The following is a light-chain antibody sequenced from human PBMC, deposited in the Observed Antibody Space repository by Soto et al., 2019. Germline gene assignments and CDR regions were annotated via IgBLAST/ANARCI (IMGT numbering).Light chain of an antibody. Sequence: DIVMTQSPLSVPVTPGEPASISCRSNQSLVHSDGIAYFSWFQQRPGRPPRRLIYKVSNRDSGVPARFSGSGSGTDFALKISRVEAEDVGVYYCMQGTHWPITFGQGTRLEIK. V-gene: IGKV2-30*02. CDR2: KVS. J-gene: IGKJ5*01. CDR1: QSLVHSDGIAY. CDR3: MQGTHWPIT.